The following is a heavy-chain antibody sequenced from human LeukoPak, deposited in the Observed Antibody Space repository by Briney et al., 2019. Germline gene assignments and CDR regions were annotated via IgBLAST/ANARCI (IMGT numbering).Heavy chain of an antibody. D-gene: IGHD5-18*01. Sequence: PGRSLTLSCAASGFTLSSHGMHWVRQAPGKGLEWVAVISYDGRNKYYADSVKGRFTISRDNSKNTLYLQMNSLRAEDTAVYYCAKDQGIQLWLRYTFDIWGQGTMVTVSS. J-gene: IGHJ3*02. CDR2: ISYDGRNK. CDR3: AKDQGIQLWLRYTFDI. CDR1: GFTLSSHG. V-gene: IGHV3-30*18.